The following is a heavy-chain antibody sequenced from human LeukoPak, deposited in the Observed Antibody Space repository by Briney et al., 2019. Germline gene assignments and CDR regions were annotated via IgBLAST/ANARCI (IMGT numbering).Heavy chain of an antibody. J-gene: IGHJ6*03. Sequence: PSGALSLTCAVSGGSISSSNWWSWVRQPPGKGLEWIGEIYHSGSTNYNPSLKSRVTISVDKSKNQFSLKLSSVTAADTAVYYCARGHRDYYYYMDVWGKGTTVTISS. CDR2: IYHSGST. CDR1: GGSISSSNW. V-gene: IGHV4-4*02. CDR3: ARGHRDYYYYMDV.